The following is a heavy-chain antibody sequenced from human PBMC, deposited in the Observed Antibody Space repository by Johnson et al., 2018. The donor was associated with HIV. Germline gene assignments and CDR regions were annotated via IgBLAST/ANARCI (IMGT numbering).Heavy chain of an antibody. CDR2: ISYDGSNK. CDR1: GFTFSSYA. D-gene: IGHD1-26*01. Sequence: QMMLVESGGGVVQPGRSLRLSCAASGFTFSSYAMHWVRPAPGKGLEWVAVISYDGSNKYYADSVKGRFTISRDTSKNTLYLQMNSLRPEDTAVYYCASDGWELLGVAAFDVWGQGTLVTVSS. V-gene: IGHV3-30*14. J-gene: IGHJ3*01. CDR3: ASDGWELLGVAAFDV.